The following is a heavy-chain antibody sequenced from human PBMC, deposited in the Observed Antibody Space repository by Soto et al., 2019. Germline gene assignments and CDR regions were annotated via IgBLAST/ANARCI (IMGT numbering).Heavy chain of an antibody. Sequence: SETLSLTCTVSGGSISSSSYYWGWIRQPPGKGLEWIGSIYYSGSTYYNPSLKSRVTISVGTSKNQFSLKLSSVTAADTAVYYCARVGQAAGTHFDYWGQGTLVTVSS. J-gene: IGHJ4*02. V-gene: IGHV4-39*01. CDR2: IYYSGST. CDR3: ARVGQAAGTHFDY. CDR1: GGSISSSSYY. D-gene: IGHD6-25*01.